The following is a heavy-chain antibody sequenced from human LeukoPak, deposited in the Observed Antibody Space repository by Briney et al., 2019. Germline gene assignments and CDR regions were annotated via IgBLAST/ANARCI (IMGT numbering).Heavy chain of an antibody. J-gene: IGHJ4*02. CDR2: IYSGGGT. D-gene: IGHD3-3*01. V-gene: IGHV3-66*02. CDR1: GFTVSSNY. CDR3: AGGTISPRYYFDY. Sequence: GGSLRLSCAASGFTVSSNYMSWVRQAPGKGLEWVAVIYSGGGTYHADSVKGRFTISRDISKNTLYLQMNRLRAEDKAVYFCAGGTISPRYYFDYWGQGTLVTVSS.